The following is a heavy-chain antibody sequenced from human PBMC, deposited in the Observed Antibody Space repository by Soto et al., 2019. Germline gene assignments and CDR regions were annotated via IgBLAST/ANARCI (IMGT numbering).Heavy chain of an antibody. CDR3: AKGMYYYDSSGYRLFDY. CDR1: GFTFRNYA. V-gene: IGHV3-23*01. D-gene: IGHD3-22*01. CDR2: ISVSGGST. J-gene: IGHJ4*02. Sequence: PVGSLRLSCAASGFTFRNYAMDWVRQAPGKGLEWVSGISVSGGSTYYADSVKGRFTVSRDNSKNTVFPQMNSLRAEDTAVYFCAKGMYYYDSSGYRLFDYWGQGTLVTVSS.